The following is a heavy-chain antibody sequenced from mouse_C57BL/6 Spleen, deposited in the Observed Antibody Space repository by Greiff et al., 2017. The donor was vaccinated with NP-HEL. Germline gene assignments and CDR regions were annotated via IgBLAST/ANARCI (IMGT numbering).Heavy chain of an antibody. V-gene: IGHV1-85*01. J-gene: IGHJ1*03. CDR1: GYTFTSYD. D-gene: IGHD1-1*01. Sequence: VQLQESGPELVKPGASVKLSCKASGYTFTSYDINWVKQRPGQGLEWIGWIYPRDGSTKYNEKFKGKATLTVDTSSSTAYMELHSLTSEDSAVYFCARGGYYGSSNWYFDVWGTGTTVTVSS. CDR2: IYPRDGST. CDR3: ARGGYYGSSNWYFDV.